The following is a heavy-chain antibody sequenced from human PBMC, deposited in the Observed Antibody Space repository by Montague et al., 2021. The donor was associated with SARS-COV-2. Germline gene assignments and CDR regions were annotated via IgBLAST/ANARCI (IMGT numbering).Heavy chain of an antibody. CDR3: ASRFDY. V-gene: IGHV3-23*01. CDR2: ISGSGGDT. CDR1: GFTFRNHA. J-gene: IGHJ4*02. Sequence: LRLSCAASGFTFRNHAMNWVRQAPGKGLEWVSGISGSGGDTNHTNSVKGRFTISRDNSRNTLYLQMNSLRAEDTAVYYCASRFDYWGQGILVTVSS.